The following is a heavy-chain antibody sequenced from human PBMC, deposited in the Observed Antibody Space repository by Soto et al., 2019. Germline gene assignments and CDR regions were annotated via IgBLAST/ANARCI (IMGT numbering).Heavy chain of an antibody. V-gene: IGHV1-69*13. CDR1: GGTFSSYA. CDR3: ASEPPLARTYAFDI. D-gene: IGHD3-3*02. CDR2: IIPIFGTA. J-gene: IGHJ3*02. Sequence: GASVKVSCKASGGTFSSYAISWVRQAPGQGLEWMGGIIPIFGTANYAQKFQGRVTITADESTSTAYMELSSLRSEDTAVYYCASEPPLARTYAFDIWGQGTMGTVS.